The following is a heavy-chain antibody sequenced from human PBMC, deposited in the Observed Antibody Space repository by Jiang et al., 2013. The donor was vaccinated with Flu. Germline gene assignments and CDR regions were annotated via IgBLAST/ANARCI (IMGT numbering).Heavy chain of an antibody. Sequence: GAEVKKPGESLKISCKGSGYSFTSYWIGWVRQMPGKGLEWMGIIYPGDSDTRYSPSFQGQVTISADKSISTAYLQWSSLKASDTAMYYCARPVRYCSSTSCYTAAFDIWGQGTMVTVSS. V-gene: IGHV5-51*01. CDR2: IYPGDSDT. CDR3: ARPVRYCSSTSCYTAAFDI. CDR1: GYSFTSYW. D-gene: IGHD2-2*02. J-gene: IGHJ3*02.